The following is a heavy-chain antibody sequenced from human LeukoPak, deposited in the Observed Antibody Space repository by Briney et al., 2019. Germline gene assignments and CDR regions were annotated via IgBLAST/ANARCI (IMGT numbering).Heavy chain of an antibody. Sequence: SQTLSLTCAISGDSVSSNSAVWNWIRQSPSRGLGWLGRTYYRSKWYNDYAVSVKSRITINPDTSKNQFSLQLNSVTPEDTAVYYCARVARTIFGVGMDVWGKGTTVTVSS. J-gene: IGHJ6*04. CDR1: GDSVSSNSAV. CDR2: TYYRSKWYN. D-gene: IGHD3-3*01. V-gene: IGHV6-1*01. CDR3: ARVARTIFGVGMDV.